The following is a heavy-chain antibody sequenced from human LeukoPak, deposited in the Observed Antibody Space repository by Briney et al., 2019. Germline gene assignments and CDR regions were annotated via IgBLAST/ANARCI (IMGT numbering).Heavy chain of an antibody. J-gene: IGHJ6*02. CDR1: GFTFSSYG. Sequence: GGSLRLSCAASGFTFSSYGMHWVRQAPGKGLEWVAVIWYDGSNKYYADSVKGRFTISRDNSKNTLYLQMNSLRAEDTAVYYCAREGLVPISSWFSRAPPYGMDVWGQGTTVTVSS. V-gene: IGHV3-33*01. D-gene: IGHD6-13*01. CDR2: IWYDGSNK. CDR3: AREGLVPISSWFSRAPPYGMDV.